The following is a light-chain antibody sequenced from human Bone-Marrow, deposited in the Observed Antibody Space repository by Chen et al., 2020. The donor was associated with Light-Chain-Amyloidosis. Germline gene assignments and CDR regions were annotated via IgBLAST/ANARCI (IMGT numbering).Light chain of an antibody. Sequence: SYVLTQPSSVSVAPGQTATIACGGNNIGFTSVHWYQQTPGQALLLVVYDDSDRPSGIPERLSRSNSGNTATLTISSVEAGDEADYYCQVWDSSRDRPVFRGGTNPTVL. CDR2: DDS. CDR1: NIGFTS. V-gene: IGLV3-21*02. J-gene: IGLJ3*02. CDR3: QVWDSSRDRPV.